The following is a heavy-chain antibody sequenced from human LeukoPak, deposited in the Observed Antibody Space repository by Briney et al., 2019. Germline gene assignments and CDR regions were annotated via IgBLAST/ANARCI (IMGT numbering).Heavy chain of an antibody. CDR2: ISAYNGNT. CDR3: ARSLNYYDSSGFGAFDI. V-gene: IGHV1-18*01. Sequence: ASVKVSCKASGGTFSSYAISWVRQAPGQGLEWMGWISAYNGNTNYAQKLQGRVTMTTDTSTSTAYMELRSLRSDDTAVYYCARSLNYYDSSGFGAFDIWGQGTMVTVSS. D-gene: IGHD3-22*01. J-gene: IGHJ3*02. CDR1: GGTFSSYA.